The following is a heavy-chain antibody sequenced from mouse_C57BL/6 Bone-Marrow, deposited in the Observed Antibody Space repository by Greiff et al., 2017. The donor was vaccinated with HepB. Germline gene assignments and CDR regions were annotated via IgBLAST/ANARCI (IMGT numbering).Heavy chain of an antibody. J-gene: IGHJ2*01. Sequence: QVQLQQSGAELVRPGSSVKLSCKASGYTFSSYWMDWVKQRPGQGLEWIGNIYPSDSETHYNQKFKDKATLTVDKSSSTAYMQLSSLTSEDSAVYYCARGFPYGYWGQGTTLTVSS. CDR3: ARGFPYGY. CDR1: GYTFSSYW. CDR2: IYPSDSET. D-gene: IGHD1-1*02. V-gene: IGHV1-61*01.